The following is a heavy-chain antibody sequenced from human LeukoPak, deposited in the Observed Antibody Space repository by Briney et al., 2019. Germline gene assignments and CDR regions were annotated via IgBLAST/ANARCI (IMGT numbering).Heavy chain of an antibody. D-gene: IGHD3-10*01. CDR1: GFTFSDYY. CDR2: ISSSGSTI. Sequence: GGSLRLSCAASGFTFSDYYMSWIRQAPGKGLEWVSHISSSGSTIYYADSVKGRFTISRDNAKNSLYLQMNSLRAEDTAVYYCARTRYRGLDAFDIWGQGTMVTVSS. V-gene: IGHV3-11*01. J-gene: IGHJ3*02. CDR3: ARTRYRGLDAFDI.